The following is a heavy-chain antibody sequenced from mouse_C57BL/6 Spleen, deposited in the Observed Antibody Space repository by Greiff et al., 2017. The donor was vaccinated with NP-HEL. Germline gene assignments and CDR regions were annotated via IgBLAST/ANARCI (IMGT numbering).Heavy chain of an antibody. J-gene: IGHJ3*01. CDR1: GYTFTDYE. Sequence: QVHVKQSGAELVRPGASVTLSCKASGYTFTDYEMHWVKQTPVHGLEWIGAIDPETGGTAYNQKFKGKAILTADKSSSTAYMELRSLTSEDSAVYYCTRLLWYLSFADWGQGTLVTVSA. D-gene: IGHD2-1*01. V-gene: IGHV1-15*01. CDR3: TRLLWYLSFAD. CDR2: IDPETGGT.